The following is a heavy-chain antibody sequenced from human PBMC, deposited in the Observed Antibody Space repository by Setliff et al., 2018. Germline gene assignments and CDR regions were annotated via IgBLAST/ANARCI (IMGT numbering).Heavy chain of an antibody. CDR2: FNPEDGES. CDR3: ATGKFCKSASCALDY. V-gene: IGHV1-69-2*01. Sequence: AASVKVSCKASGYTFTDYYMHWVLQAPGKGPEWIGRFNPEDGESIFAQKFRARITVTADTSTDTAFLELSSLRSEDTAVYYCATGKFCKSASCALDYWGQGTLVTVSS. CDR1: GYTFTDYY. D-gene: IGHD2-2*01. J-gene: IGHJ4*02.